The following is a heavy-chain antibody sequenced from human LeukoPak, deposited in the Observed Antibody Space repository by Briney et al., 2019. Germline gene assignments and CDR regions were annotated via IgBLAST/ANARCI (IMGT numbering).Heavy chain of an antibody. CDR1: GFTFSTYW. Sequence: PGGSLRLSCAASGFTFSTYWMTWVRQAPGKGLEWVSYISSSGSTIYYADSVKGRFTISRDNAKNSLYLQMNSLRAEDTAVYYCARAAGAPGFDYWGQGTLVTVSS. CDR3: ARAAGAPGFDY. CDR2: ISSSGSTI. D-gene: IGHD6-19*01. J-gene: IGHJ4*02. V-gene: IGHV3-48*04.